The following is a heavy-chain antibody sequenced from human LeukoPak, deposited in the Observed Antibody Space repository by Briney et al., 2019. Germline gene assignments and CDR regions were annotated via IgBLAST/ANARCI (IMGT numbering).Heavy chain of an antibody. V-gene: IGHV4-34*01. Sequence: SETLSLTCSVSGGSISIYYWSWIRQPPGKGLEWIGEINHSGSTNYNPSLKSRVTISVGTSKNQFSLKLSSVTAADTAVYYCARGVYYDFWSGYIPYYYMDVWDKGTTVTVSS. D-gene: IGHD3-3*01. CDR3: ARGVYYDFWSGYIPYYYMDV. CDR2: INHSGST. CDR1: GGSISIYY. J-gene: IGHJ6*03.